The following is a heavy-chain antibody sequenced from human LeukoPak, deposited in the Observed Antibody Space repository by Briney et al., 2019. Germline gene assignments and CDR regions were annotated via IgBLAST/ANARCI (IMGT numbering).Heavy chain of an antibody. CDR3: ARGPSGDCSSTSCYVIDY. D-gene: IGHD2-2*01. Sequence: PSETLSLTCAVYGGSFSGYYWSWIRQPPGKGLEWIGEINHSGSTNYNPSLKSRVTISVDTSKNQFSLKLSSVTAADTAVYYCARGPSGDCSSTSCYVIDYWGQGTLVTVSS. CDR1: GGSFSGYY. CDR2: INHSGST. V-gene: IGHV4-34*01. J-gene: IGHJ4*02.